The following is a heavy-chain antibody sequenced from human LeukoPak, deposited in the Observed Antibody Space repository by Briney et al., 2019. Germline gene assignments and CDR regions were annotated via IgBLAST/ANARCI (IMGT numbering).Heavy chain of an antibody. V-gene: IGHV1-69*04. CDR2: IIPIFGIA. CDR3: ARAATVTSKTFDY. D-gene: IGHD4-17*01. Sequence: SVKVSCKASGGTFSSYAISWVRQAPGQGLEWTGRIIPIFGIANYAQKFQGRVTITADKSTSTAYMELSSLRSEDTAVYYCARAATVTSKTFDYWGQGTLVTVSS. CDR1: GGTFSSYA. J-gene: IGHJ4*02.